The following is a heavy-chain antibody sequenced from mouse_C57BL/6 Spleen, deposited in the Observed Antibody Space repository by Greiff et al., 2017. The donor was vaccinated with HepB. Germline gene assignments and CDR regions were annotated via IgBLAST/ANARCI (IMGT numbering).Heavy chain of an antibody. CDR2: INPSSGYT. Sequence: QVQLKQSGAELAKPGASVKLSCKASGYTFTSYWMHWVKQRPGQGLEWIGYINPSSGYTKYNQKFKDKATLTADKSSSTAYMQLSSLTYEDSAVYYCARSNYYDYDDDWFAYWGQGTLVTVSA. D-gene: IGHD2-4*01. J-gene: IGHJ3*01. CDR3: ARSNYYDYDDDWFAY. V-gene: IGHV1-7*01. CDR1: GYTFTSYW.